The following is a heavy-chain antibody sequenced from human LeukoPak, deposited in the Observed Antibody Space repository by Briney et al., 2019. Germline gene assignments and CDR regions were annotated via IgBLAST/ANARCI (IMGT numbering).Heavy chain of an antibody. CDR1: GGSISSGSYY. Sequence: SETLSLTCTVSGGSISSGSYYWRWIRQPAGKGLEWIGRIYTSGSTNYNPSLKSRVTISVDTSKNQFSLKLSSVTAADTAVYYCAREGRLGDFDYWGQGTLVTVSS. D-gene: IGHD3-16*01. CDR3: AREGRLGDFDY. V-gene: IGHV4-61*02. J-gene: IGHJ4*02. CDR2: IYTSGST.